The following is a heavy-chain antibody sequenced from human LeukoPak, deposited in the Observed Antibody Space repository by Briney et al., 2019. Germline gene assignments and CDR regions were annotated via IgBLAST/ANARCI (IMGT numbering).Heavy chain of an antibody. Sequence: GGSLRLSCEASGFTFSTYEMNWVRQTPVEGLEWVSYISRSGTTIYYLDSVQGRFTITRDNARNLLYLQMNSLRADDAAVYYCARAGETSGWYSFDSWGPGTLVSVPS. CDR1: GFTFSTYE. V-gene: IGHV3-48*03. D-gene: IGHD6-19*01. CDR2: ISRSGTTI. J-gene: IGHJ4*02. CDR3: ARAGETSGWYSFDS.